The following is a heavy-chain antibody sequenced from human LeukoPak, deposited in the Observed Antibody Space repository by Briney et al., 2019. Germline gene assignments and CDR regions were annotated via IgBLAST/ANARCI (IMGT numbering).Heavy chain of an antibody. Sequence: SPSETLSLTCTVSGGSISSYYWSWIRQPPGKGLEWIGYIYYNGSTYYNPSLKSRVTMSVDTSKNQFSLKLSSVTAADTAVFYCARDRSGIAADWGQGILVTVSS. CDR2: IYYNGST. CDR1: GGSISSYY. V-gene: IGHV4-30-4*08. CDR3: ARDRSGIAAD. J-gene: IGHJ4*02. D-gene: IGHD1-26*01.